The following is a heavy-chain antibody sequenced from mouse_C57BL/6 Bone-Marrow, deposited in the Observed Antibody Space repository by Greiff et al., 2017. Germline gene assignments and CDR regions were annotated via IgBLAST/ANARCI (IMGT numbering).Heavy chain of an antibody. D-gene: IGHD1-1*01. CDR1: GYAFSSSW. CDR2: IYPGDGET. CDR3: ALIYYYGSSFYFDY. J-gene: IGHJ2*01. V-gene: IGHV1-82*01. Sequence: VQLQQSGPELVKPGASVKISCKASGYAFSSSWMNWVKQRPGTGLEWIGRIYPGDGETKYNGKFKGKATLTADKSSITAYMQLSSLTSEDSAVYFCALIYYYGSSFYFDYWGQGTTLTVSS.